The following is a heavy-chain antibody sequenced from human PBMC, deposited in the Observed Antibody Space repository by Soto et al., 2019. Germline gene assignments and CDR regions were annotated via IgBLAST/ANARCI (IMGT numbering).Heavy chain of an antibody. Sequence: SGPTLVNPTQTLTLTCTFSGFSFSTTGAGVGWIRQPPGKALEWLALIYWDDDKRYSPSLKSRLTITKDTSKNQVVLTMTNMDPVDTATYYCAHRQAQGIGLAGTFDSWGQGTLVTVSS. D-gene: IGHD6-19*01. V-gene: IGHV2-5*02. CDR3: AHRQAQGIGLAGTFDS. CDR1: GFSFSTTGAG. CDR2: IYWDDDK. J-gene: IGHJ4*02.